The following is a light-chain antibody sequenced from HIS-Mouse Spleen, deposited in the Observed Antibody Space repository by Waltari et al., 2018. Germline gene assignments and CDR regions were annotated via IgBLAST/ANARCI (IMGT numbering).Light chain of an antibody. CDR2: KDS. CDR3: QSADSSGTYRGV. CDR1: ALPKQY. V-gene: IGLV3-25*03. J-gene: IGLJ2*01. Sequence: SYELTQPPSVSVSPGQTARITCSGDALPKQYAYWYQQKPGQAPVLVIYKDSERPSGIAERFTGSSSGKTVTLTISGVQAEDEADYYCQSADSSGTYRGVFGGGTKLTVL.